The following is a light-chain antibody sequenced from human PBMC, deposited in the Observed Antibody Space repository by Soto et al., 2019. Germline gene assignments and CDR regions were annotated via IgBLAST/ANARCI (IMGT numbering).Light chain of an antibody. V-gene: IGKV1-5*03. CDR1: QSISSL. CDR2: KAS. Sequence: DIQMTQSPSTLSASVGDRVTITCRASQSISSLLAWYQQKPGKAPKLLIYKASSLESGVPSRFSGSGSGTEFTLTISSLQPDDFATYYCQQYSSDWTFGQGTKVEIK. J-gene: IGKJ1*01. CDR3: QQYSSDWT.